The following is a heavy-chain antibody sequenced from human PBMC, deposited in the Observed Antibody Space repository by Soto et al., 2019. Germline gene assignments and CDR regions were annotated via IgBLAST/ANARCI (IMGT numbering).Heavy chain of an antibody. J-gene: IGHJ4*02. V-gene: IGHV4-30-4*01. D-gene: IGHD3-16*02. Sequence: SETLSLTCTVSGGSISSGDYYWSWIRQPPGKGLEWIGYIYYSGSTYYNPSLKSRVTISVDTSKNQFSLKLSSVTAADTAVYYCQSKGYDYVWGSYRYFVYWGQGALVTVSS. CDR2: IYYSGST. CDR3: QSKGYDYVWGSYRYFVY. CDR1: GGSISSGDYY.